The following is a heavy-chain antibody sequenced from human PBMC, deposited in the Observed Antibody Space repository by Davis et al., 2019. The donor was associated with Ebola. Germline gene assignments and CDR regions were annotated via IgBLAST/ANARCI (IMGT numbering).Heavy chain of an antibody. V-gene: IGHV3-23*01. J-gene: IGHJ4*02. Sequence: GESLKISCAASGFTFSNAWMNWVRQAPGKGLEWVSYISGSGDNTYYADSVKGRFTISRDNSKSTLYLQMNWLRADDTAVYYCAKGNRVTYQYDSGDDYWGQGTLVTVSS. CDR1: GFTFSNAW. D-gene: IGHD3-22*01. CDR3: AKGNRVTYQYDSGDDY. CDR2: ISGSGDNT.